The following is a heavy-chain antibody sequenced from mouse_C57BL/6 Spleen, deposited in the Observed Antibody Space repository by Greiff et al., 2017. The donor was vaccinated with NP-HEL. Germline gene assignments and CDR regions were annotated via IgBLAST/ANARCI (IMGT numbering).Heavy chain of an antibody. V-gene: IGHV5-16*01. D-gene: IGHD2-1*01. Sequence: EVQLQESEGGLVQPGRSMKLSCTASGFTFSDYYMAWVRQVPEKGLEWVANINYDGSSTYYLDSLKSRFIISRDNAKNILYLQMSSLKSEDTATYYCAREEGNYVGAMDYWGQGTSVTVSS. CDR2: INYDGSST. J-gene: IGHJ4*01. CDR3: AREEGNYVGAMDY. CDR1: GFTFSDYY.